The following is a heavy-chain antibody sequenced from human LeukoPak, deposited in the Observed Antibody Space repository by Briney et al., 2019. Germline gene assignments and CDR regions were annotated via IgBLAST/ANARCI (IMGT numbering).Heavy chain of an antibody. CDR1: GGSFSGYY. D-gene: IGHD3-16*01. CDR3: ARRGGLSFGY. J-gene: IGHJ4*02. CDR2: INHSGST. V-gene: IGHV4-34*01. Sequence: SETLSLTCAVYGGSFSGYYWSWIRQPPGKGLEWIGEINHSGSTNYNPSLKSRVTISVDTSKNQFSLKLSSVTAADTAVYYCARRGGLSFGYWGQGTLVTVSS.